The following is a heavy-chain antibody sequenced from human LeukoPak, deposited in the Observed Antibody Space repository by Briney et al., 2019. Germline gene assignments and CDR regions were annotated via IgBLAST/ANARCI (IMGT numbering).Heavy chain of an antibody. J-gene: IGHJ4*02. CDR1: GYTFTSYA. D-gene: IGHD2-2*01. V-gene: IGHV1-3*01. Sequence: ASVKVSCKASGYTFTSYAMHWVRQAPGQRLEWMGWINAGNGNTKYSQKFQGRVTITRDTSASTAYMELSSLRSEDTAVYYCAREIPYPDCSSSGCYGPWDYWGQGTLVTVSS. CDR3: AREIPYPDCSSSGCYGPWDY. CDR2: INAGNGNT.